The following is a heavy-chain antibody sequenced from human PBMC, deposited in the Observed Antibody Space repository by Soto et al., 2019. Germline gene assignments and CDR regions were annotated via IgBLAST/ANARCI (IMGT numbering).Heavy chain of an antibody. D-gene: IGHD7-27*01. CDR1: GFTFSSYW. Sequence: GGSLRLSCAASGFTFSSYWMHWVRQAPGKGLVWVSRINSDGSSTSYADSVKGRFTISRDNAKNTLYLQMNSLRAEDTAVYYCARVPSVANWEVDAFDIWGQGTMVTVSS. CDR2: INSDGSST. CDR3: ARVPSVANWEVDAFDI. V-gene: IGHV3-74*01. J-gene: IGHJ3*02.